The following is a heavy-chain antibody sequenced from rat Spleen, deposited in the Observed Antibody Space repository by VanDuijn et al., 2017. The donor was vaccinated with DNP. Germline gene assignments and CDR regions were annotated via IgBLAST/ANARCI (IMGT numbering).Heavy chain of an antibody. CDR1: GFIFSNYW. Sequence: EVQLVESDGGLVQPGRSLKLSCAASGFIFSNYWMTWIRQAPGQGLEWVASISSTGDNTYYSDSVKGRFSLSRDNAKSTLYLQMDSLRSEDTATYYCATDGLGAPLAYWGQGTLVTVSS. J-gene: IGHJ3*01. CDR2: ISSTGDNT. CDR3: ATDGLGAPLAY. D-gene: IGHD5-1*01. V-gene: IGHV5-31*01.